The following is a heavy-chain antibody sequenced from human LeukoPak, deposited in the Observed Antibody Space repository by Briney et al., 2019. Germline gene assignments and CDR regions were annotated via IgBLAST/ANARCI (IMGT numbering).Heavy chain of an antibody. CDR2: IYSGGST. CDR3: ARDMGFRDFWSGYRDY. CDR1: GFTVSSNY. V-gene: IGHV3-66*01. Sequence: QAGGSLRLSCAASGFTVSSNYMSWVRQAPGKGLEWVSVIYSGGSTYYADSVKGRFTISRDNSKNTLYLQMNSLRAEDTAVYYCARDMGFRDFWSGYRDYWGQGTLVTVSS. D-gene: IGHD3-3*01. J-gene: IGHJ4*02.